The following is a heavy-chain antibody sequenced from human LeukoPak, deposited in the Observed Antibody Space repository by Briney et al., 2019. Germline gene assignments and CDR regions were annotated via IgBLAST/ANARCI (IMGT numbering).Heavy chain of an antibody. V-gene: IGHV3-23*01. J-gene: IGHJ6*04. D-gene: IGHD2-2*02. CDR3: ARVICIPHHTCLYYMDV. CDR1: GFTFSSYA. Sequence: GGSLRLSCAASGFTFSSYAMSWVRQAPGKGLEWVSAISGSGGSTYYADSVKGRFTISRDNSKNTLYLQMNSLRAEDTAVYYCARVICIPHHTCLYYMDVWGKGTTVTVSS. CDR2: ISGSGGST.